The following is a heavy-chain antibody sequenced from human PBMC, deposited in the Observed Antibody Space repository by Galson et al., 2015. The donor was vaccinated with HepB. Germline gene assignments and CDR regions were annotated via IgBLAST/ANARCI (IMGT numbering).Heavy chain of an antibody. CDR1: GGSISSYY. Sequence: SETLSLTCTVSGGSISSYYWSWIRQPPGKGLEWIGYIYYSGSTNYNPSLKSRVTISVDTSKNQFSLKLSSVTAADTAVYYCAREVVATNDAFDIWGQGTMVTVSS. D-gene: IGHD5-12*01. CDR2: IYYSGST. V-gene: IGHV4-59*01. J-gene: IGHJ3*02. CDR3: AREVVATNDAFDI.